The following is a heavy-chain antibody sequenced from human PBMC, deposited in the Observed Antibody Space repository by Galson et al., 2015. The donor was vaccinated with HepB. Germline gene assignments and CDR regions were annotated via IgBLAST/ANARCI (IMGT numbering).Heavy chain of an antibody. CDR2: INTNTGNP. CDR1: GYTFTSYA. D-gene: IGHD2-2*01. CDR3: ARSGGIVVVPAAYYNWFDP. V-gene: IGHV7-4-1*02. J-gene: IGHJ5*02. Sequence: SVKVSCKASGYTFTSYAMNWVRQAPGQGLEWMGWINTNTGNPTYAQGFTGRFVFSLDTSVSTAYLQISSLKAEDTAVYYCARSGGIVVVPAAYYNWFDPWGQGTLVTVSS.